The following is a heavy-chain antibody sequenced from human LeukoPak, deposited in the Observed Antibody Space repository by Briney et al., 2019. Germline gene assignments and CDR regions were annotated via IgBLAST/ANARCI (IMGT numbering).Heavy chain of an antibody. D-gene: IGHD3-16*02. CDR1: GYTFTRYY. Sequence: ASVKVACKASGYTFTRYYMHWVRQAPGQGLEWMGIINPSGGRTSYAQKFQRRVTMTRDTSTSTVYMELSSLRSEDTAVYYCAREAGGDYVWGSYRPGAFYIWGQGTMVTVSS. V-gene: IGHV1-46*01. CDR3: AREAGGDYVWGSYRPGAFYI. J-gene: IGHJ3*02. CDR2: INPSGGRT.